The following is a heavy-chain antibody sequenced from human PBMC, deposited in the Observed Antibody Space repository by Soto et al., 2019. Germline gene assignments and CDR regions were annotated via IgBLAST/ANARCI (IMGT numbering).Heavy chain of an antibody. J-gene: IGHJ6*02. CDR1: GFTVSSNY. CDR3: ARDRFPYYGMDV. V-gene: IGHV3-53*01. CDR2: IYSGGST. D-gene: IGHD3-10*01. Sequence: GSLRLSCAASGFTVSSNYMSWVRQAPGKGLEWVSVIYSGGSTYYADSVKGRFTISRDNSKNTLYLQMNSLRAEDTAVYYCARDRFPYYGMDVWGQGTTVTVYS.